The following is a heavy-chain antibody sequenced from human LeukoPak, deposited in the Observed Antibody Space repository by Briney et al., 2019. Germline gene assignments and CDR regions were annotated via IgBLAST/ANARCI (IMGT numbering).Heavy chain of an antibody. CDR2: ISSSSRDI. CDR3: ARDSDSSGHYYMDYFDY. Sequence: PGGSPRLSCAASGFTFSSYWMHWVRQAPGKGLEWVSSISSSSRDINYADSVKGRFTISRDNAWNSLYLQMNSLRAEDTAVYYCARDSDSSGHYYMDYFDYWGQXAXVTVSS. J-gene: IGHJ4*02. V-gene: IGHV3-21*01. D-gene: IGHD3-22*01. CDR1: GFTFSSYW.